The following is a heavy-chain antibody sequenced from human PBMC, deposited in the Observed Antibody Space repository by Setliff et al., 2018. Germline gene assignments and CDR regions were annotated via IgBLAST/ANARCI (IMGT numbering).Heavy chain of an antibody. Sequence: SETLSLTCTVSRGSISYNYWSWIRQPAGKGLQWIGRINTSGSTKYNPSLKSRVTMSVDTSKNQFSLKLSAVTAADTAVYYCARDVGGEGYFDSWGQGTLVTVSS. CDR1: RGSISYNY. V-gene: IGHV4-4*07. CDR3: ARDVGGEGYFDS. D-gene: IGHD3-10*01. J-gene: IGHJ4*02. CDR2: INTSGST.